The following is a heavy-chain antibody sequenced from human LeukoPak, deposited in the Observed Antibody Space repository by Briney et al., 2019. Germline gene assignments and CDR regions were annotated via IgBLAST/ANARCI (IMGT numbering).Heavy chain of an antibody. Sequence: ASVKVSCTASGYTFTSYAMNWVRQAPGQGLEWMGWINTYTGNPTYAQGFTGRFVFSLDTSVSTAYLQISSLKAEDTAVFYCARGAASNWFDPWGQGTLVTVSS. V-gene: IGHV7-4-1*02. CDR1: GYTFTSYA. D-gene: IGHD6-13*01. CDR2: INTYTGNP. J-gene: IGHJ5*02. CDR3: ARGAASNWFDP.